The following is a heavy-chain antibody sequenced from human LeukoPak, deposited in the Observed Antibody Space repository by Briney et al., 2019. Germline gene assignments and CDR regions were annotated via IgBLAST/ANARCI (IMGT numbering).Heavy chain of an antibody. CDR1: GSTFSSYG. CDR3: AKDRNYRAFDH. D-gene: IGHD4-11*01. V-gene: IGHV3-33*06. Sequence: PGGSLRLSCAASGSTFSSYGMHWVRQAPGKGLEWVAVIWYDGSNKYYADSVKGRFTISRDNSKNTLYLQMNSLRAEDTAVYYCAKDRNYRAFDHWGQGTLVTVSS. J-gene: IGHJ4*02. CDR2: IWYDGSNK.